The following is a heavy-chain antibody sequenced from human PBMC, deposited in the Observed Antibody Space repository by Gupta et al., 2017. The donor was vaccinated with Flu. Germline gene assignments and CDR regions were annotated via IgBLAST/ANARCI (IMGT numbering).Heavy chain of an antibody. J-gene: IGHJ4*02. D-gene: IGHD3-10*01. CDR2: IYRGDNT. CDR3: ATISYSPTGDC. Sequence: EVQLVESGGGLVQPGGSLRLSCAASGFTVSSGYISWLRQAPGKGLEWISLIYRGDNTYYTDSVKGRFTLSRDKNTVYLQMNSLRVEDTAVYYCATISYSPTGDCWGQGTLVTVSS. CDR1: GFTVSSGY. V-gene: IGHV3-66*02.